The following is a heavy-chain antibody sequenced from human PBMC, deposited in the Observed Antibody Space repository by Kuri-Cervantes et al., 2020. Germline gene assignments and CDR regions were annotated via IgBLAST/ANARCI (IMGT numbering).Heavy chain of an antibody. J-gene: IGHJ6*02. Sequence: GESLKISCAASGFIFSTQSMNWVRQAPGKGLEWVSYISSSSSAISYSASVKGRFTVSRDNAKNSLYLQMNSLRAEDTAVYYCARGHYYYGMDVWGQGTTVTVSS. CDR1: GFIFSTQS. CDR2: ISSSSSAI. V-gene: IGHV3-48*01. CDR3: ARGHYYYGMDV.